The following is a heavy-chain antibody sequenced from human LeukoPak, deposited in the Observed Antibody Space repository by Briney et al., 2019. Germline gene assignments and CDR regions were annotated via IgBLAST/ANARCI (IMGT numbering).Heavy chain of an antibody. Sequence: GGSLRLSCAASGFTFSSYEMNWVRQAPGKGLAWVSYISSSGSTIYYADSVKGRFTISRDNAKNSLYLQMNSLRAEDTAVYYCARRTLLGIEEAGCGMDVWGEGTTVTVSS. CDR2: ISSSGSTI. CDR1: GFTFSSYE. CDR3: ARRTLLGIEEAGCGMDV. J-gene: IGHJ6*04. D-gene: IGHD6-13*01. V-gene: IGHV3-48*03.